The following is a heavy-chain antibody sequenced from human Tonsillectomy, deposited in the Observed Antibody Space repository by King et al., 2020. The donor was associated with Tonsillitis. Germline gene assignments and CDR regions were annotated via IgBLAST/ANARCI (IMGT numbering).Heavy chain of an antibody. V-gene: IGHV1-69*04. Sequence: QLVQSGAEVKKPGSSVMVSCKASVGTFTSYVISWVRQAPGQGPEWMGKIIPVLGKATYAQKFQGRVTITADTSTSTVYMELNSLGSGDTAVYYCTRNAVGATRDGYYCDFWGQGTLVTVSS. D-gene: IGHD1-26*01. J-gene: IGHJ4*02. CDR1: VGTFTSYV. CDR2: IIPVLGKA. CDR3: TRNAVGATRDGYYCDF.